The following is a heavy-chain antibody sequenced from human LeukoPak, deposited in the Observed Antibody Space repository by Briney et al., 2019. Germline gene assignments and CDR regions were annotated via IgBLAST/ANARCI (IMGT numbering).Heavy chain of an antibody. V-gene: IGHV4-4*09. Sequence: KPSETLSLTCTVSGGSISSYYWSWIRQPPGKGLEWIGYIYTSGSTNYNPSLKSRVTISVDTSKNQFSLKLSSVTAADTAVYYCARRSIVGAPANAFDIWGQGTMVTVSS. CDR2: IYTSGST. D-gene: IGHD1-26*01. CDR1: GGSISSYY. J-gene: IGHJ3*02. CDR3: ARRSIVGAPANAFDI.